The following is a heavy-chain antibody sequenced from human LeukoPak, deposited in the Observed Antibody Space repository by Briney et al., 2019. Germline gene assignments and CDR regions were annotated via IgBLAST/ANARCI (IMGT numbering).Heavy chain of an antibody. CDR1: GGSISSYY. CDR2: IYYSAST. CDR3: ARQRLAAGSVWFDP. J-gene: IGHJ5*02. Sequence: SETVSLTCTVSGGSISSYYWSWIRQPPGKGREWIGYIYYSASTNYNPSLKSRVTISVDTSKNQFSLKLSSVTAADTAVYYCARQRLAAGSVWFDPWGQGTLVSVSS. D-gene: IGHD6-13*01. V-gene: IGHV4-59*08.